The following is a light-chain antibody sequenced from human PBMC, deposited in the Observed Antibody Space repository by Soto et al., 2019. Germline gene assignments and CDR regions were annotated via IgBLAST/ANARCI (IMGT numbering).Light chain of an antibody. V-gene: IGLV1-51*01. CDR1: SSNIGGNS. J-gene: IGLJ1*01. CDR2: VDN. Sequence: PVLTQPPSVSAAPGQKDTISCSGSSSNIGGNSVAWYQQLPGTAPNLLIYVDNKRPSWIPDRFSGSKSGTSAALGITGFQTGDEADYYCGSWDSSLSAYVFGTGTKVTVL. CDR3: GSWDSSLSAYV.